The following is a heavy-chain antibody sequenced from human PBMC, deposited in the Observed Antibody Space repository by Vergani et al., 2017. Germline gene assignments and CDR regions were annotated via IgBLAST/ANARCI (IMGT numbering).Heavy chain of an antibody. CDR3: TTDHTTYYYDSSGYRLDY. J-gene: IGHJ4*02. CDR2: IKSKTDGGTT. D-gene: IGHD3-22*01. Sequence: EVQLVESGGGLVKPGGSLRLSCAASGFTFSNACMNWVRQAPGKGLEWVGRIKSKTDGGTTDYAAPVKGRFTISRDDSKNTLYLQMNSLKTEDTAVYYCTTDHTTYYYDSSGYRLDYWGQGTLVTVSS. V-gene: IGHV3-15*07. CDR1: GFTFSNAC.